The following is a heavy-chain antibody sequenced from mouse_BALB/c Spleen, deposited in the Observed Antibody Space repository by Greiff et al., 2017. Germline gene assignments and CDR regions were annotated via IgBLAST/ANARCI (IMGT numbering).Heavy chain of an antibody. D-gene: IGHD1-1*01. CDR1: GFTFSSYT. CDR2: ISNGGGST. V-gene: IGHV5-12-2*01. J-gene: IGHJ2*01. CDR3: ARKGTTVVPFDY. Sequence: EVKLVESGGGLVQPGGSLKLSCAASGFTFSSYTMSWVRQTPEKRLEWVAYISNGGGSTYYPDTVKGRFTISRDNAKNTLYLQMSSLKSEDTAMHYCARKGTTVVPFDYWGQGTTLTVSS.